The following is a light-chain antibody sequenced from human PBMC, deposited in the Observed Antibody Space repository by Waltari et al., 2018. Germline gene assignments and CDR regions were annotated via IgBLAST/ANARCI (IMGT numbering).Light chain of an antibody. Sequence: IVLTQSPGTLSFSPGDKASLSCKASQNLSSNFLAWYRQRPGQPPGLLIHGAAKRAAGIPDTFSGSGSGTDFTLTISRLEAEDSAVYYCQQYGTSPYTFGQGTKVEIK. CDR2: GAA. V-gene: IGKV3-20*01. J-gene: IGKJ2*01. CDR1: QNLSSNF. CDR3: QQYGTSPYT.